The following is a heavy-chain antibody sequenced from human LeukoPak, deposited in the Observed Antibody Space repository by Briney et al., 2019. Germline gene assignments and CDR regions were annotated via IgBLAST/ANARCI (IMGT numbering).Heavy chain of an antibody. CDR1: GFTFSSYA. CDR3: ARDRVPAAIGWFDP. V-gene: IGHV3-30-3*01. D-gene: IGHD2-2*01. CDR2: ISYDGSNK. Sequence: GGSLRLSCAASGFTFSSYAMHWVRQAPGKGLEWVAVISYDGSNKYYADSVKGRFTISRDNSKNTLYLQMNSMRAEDTAVYYCARDRVPAAIGWFDPWGQGTLVTVSS. J-gene: IGHJ5*02.